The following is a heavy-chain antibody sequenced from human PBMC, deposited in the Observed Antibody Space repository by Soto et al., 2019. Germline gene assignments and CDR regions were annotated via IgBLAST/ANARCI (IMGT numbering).Heavy chain of an antibody. CDR3: ARAPKVPTKNWFDP. Sequence: SETLSLTCAVYGGSFSGYYWSWIRQPPGKGLEWIGEINHSGSTNYNPSLKSRVTISVDTSKNQFSLKLSSVTAADTAVYYCARAPKVPTKNWFDPWGQGTLVTVPQ. J-gene: IGHJ5*02. CDR1: GGSFSGYY. CDR2: INHSGST. V-gene: IGHV4-34*01.